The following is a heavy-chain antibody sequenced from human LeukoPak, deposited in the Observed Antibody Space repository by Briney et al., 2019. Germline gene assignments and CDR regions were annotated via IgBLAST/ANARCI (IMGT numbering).Heavy chain of an antibody. CDR2: TYTGGST. CDR3: ARKKYFDWLLYY. CDR1: GITASSNY. D-gene: IGHD3-9*01. V-gene: IGHV3-66*01. J-gene: IGHJ4*02. Sequence: GGSLRLSCAASGITASSNYMSWVRQTPGKGLEWVSVTYTGGSTYYADSVKGRFTISRDTSKNTLYLQMNSLRVEDTAVYYCARKKYFDWLLYYWGQGTLVTVSS.